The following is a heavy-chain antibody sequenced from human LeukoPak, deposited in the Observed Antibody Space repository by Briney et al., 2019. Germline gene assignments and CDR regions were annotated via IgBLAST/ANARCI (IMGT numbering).Heavy chain of an antibody. D-gene: IGHD5-24*01. CDR2: IYYSGST. Sequence: RTSETLSLTCTVSGGSISSGGYYWSWIRQHPGKGLEWIGYIYYSGSTYYNPSLKSRVTISVDTSKNQFSLKLSSVTAADTAVYYCARKGDGYNNSPYYFDYWGQGTLVTVSS. J-gene: IGHJ4*02. CDR3: ARKGDGYNNSPYYFDY. CDR1: GGSISSGGYY. V-gene: IGHV4-31*03.